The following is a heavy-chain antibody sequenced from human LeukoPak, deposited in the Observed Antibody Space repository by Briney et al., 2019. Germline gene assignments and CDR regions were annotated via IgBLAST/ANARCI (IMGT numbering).Heavy chain of an antibody. CDR3: AKADTSGWYEVDYFDY. J-gene: IGHJ4*02. D-gene: IGHD6-19*01. CDR1: GFTFSTYG. Sequence: GGSLRLSCAASGFTFSTYGMHWVRQAPGKGLEWVAFIRYDGSNKDFADSVKGRLTISRDNSKNTLCLQTNSLRAEDTAVYYCAKADTSGWYEVDYFDYWGQGTLVTVSS. CDR2: IRYDGSNK. V-gene: IGHV3-30*02.